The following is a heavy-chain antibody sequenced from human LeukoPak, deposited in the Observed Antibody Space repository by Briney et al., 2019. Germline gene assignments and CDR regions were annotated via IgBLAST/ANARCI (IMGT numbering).Heavy chain of an antibody. J-gene: IGHJ4*02. CDR3: ARILDYYDSSGYPDY. V-gene: IGHV5-51*01. Sequence: GESLKISCKGSGYSFTSYWIGWVRQMPGKGLEWMGIIYPGDSDTRYSPSFQGQVTISADKSISTAYLQWSSLKASDTAMYYCARILDYYDSSGYPDYWGQGTLVTVSS. CDR1: GYSFTSYW. D-gene: IGHD3-22*01. CDR2: IYPGDSDT.